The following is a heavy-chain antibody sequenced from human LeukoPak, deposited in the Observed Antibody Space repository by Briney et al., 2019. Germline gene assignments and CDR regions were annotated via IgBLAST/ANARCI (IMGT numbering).Heavy chain of an antibody. V-gene: IGHV4-38-2*02. D-gene: IGHD2-2*01. CDR2: IYHSGST. CDR3: ARAGQRVPTSVDAFDI. Sequence: SSETLSLTCTVSGYSISSGYYWGWIRQPPGKGLEWIGSIYHSGSTYYNPSLKSRVTISVDTSENQFSLKLSSVTAADTAVYYCARAGQRVPTSVDAFDIWGQGTMVTVSS. CDR1: GYSISSGYY. J-gene: IGHJ3*02.